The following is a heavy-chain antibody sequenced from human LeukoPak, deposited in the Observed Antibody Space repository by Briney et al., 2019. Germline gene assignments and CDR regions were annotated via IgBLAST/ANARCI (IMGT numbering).Heavy chain of an antibody. D-gene: IGHD3-10*01. V-gene: IGHV1-18*01. J-gene: IGHJ4*02. Sequence: GASVKVSCKASGYTFTSYGISWVRQAPGQGLEWMGWISAYNGNTNYAQKLQGRVTMTTDTSTSTAYMELRSLRSDDTAVYYCARAYIEYYYGSGSSIPAYWGQGTLVTVPS. CDR2: ISAYNGNT. CDR3: ARAYIEYYYGSGSSIPAY. CDR1: GYTFTSYG.